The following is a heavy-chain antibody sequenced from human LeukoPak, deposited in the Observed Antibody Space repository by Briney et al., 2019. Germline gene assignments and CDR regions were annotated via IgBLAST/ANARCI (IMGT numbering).Heavy chain of an antibody. Sequence: ASVKVSCKASGYTFTGYYMHWVRQAPGQGLEWMGWINPNSGGTNYAQKFQGRVTMTRDTSISTAYMELSRLRSDDTAAYYCARVLPLPPSYYYYMDVWGKGTTVTVSS. CDR1: GYTFTGYY. J-gene: IGHJ6*03. CDR3: ARVLPLPPSYYYYMDV. V-gene: IGHV1-2*02. CDR2: INPNSGGT.